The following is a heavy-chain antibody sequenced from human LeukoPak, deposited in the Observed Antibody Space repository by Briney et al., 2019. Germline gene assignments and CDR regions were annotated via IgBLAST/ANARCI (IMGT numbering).Heavy chain of an antibody. Sequence: GSSVKVSCKASGGTFSSYAISWVRQAPGQGLEWMGGIIPIFGTANYAQKFQGRVTITADESTSAAYMELSSLRSEDTAVYYCASSSQVVVAAISPRYEYYFDYWGQGTLVTVSS. D-gene: IGHD2-15*01. CDR2: IIPIFGTA. J-gene: IGHJ4*02. CDR1: GGTFSSYA. V-gene: IGHV1-69*01. CDR3: ASSSQVVVAAISPRYEYYFDY.